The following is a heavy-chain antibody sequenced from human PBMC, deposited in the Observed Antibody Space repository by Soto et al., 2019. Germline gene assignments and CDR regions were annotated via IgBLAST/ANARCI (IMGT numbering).Heavy chain of an antibody. CDR3: AREPKTSGSKHCAFIYFDS. Sequence: QVQLVESGGGVVQPGRSLRLSCAASGFSFSISPMHWVRQAPGKGPEWVALISYDGNNKFYADSVKGRFTISRDNSKTTNTLQVEILRPEDAAVYYCAREPKTSGSKHCAFIYFDSWGQGTLVTVSS. D-gene: IGHD2-15*01. CDR1: GFSFSISP. CDR2: ISYDGNNK. V-gene: IGHV3-30-3*01. J-gene: IGHJ4*02.